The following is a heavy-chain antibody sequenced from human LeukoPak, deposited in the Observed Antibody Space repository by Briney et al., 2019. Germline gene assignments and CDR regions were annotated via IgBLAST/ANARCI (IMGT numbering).Heavy chain of an antibody. CDR3: GKGPGYSVYDNLPHH. D-gene: IGHD5/OR15-5a*01. J-gene: IGHJ5*02. Sequence: GGSLRLSCAASGFRFSSYGMHWVRQAPGKGLEWVAVISDDGIKTYYGDSVKGRFTISRDNSKNTLNLQMDSLRADDTAVYYCGKGPGYSVYDNLPHHWGQGTLVTVSS. CDR1: GFRFSSYG. V-gene: IGHV3-30*18. CDR2: ISDDGIKT.